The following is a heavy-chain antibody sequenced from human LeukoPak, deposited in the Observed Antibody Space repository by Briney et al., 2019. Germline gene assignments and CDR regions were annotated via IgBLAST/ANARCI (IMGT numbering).Heavy chain of an antibody. Sequence: KPSETLSLTCAVYGGAFSGYYWSWIHQPPGKGLEWIGEINHSGSTNYNPSLKSRVTISVDTSKNQFSLKLSSVTAADTAVYYCAREGQLLGNAFDIWGQGTVVTVSS. J-gene: IGHJ3*02. CDR2: INHSGST. CDR1: GGAFSGYY. D-gene: IGHD2-2*01. CDR3: AREGQLLGNAFDI. V-gene: IGHV4-34*01.